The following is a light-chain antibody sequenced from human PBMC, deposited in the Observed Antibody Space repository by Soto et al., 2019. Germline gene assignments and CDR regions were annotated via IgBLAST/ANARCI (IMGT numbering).Light chain of an antibody. CDR3: SSYTSSSTLYV. V-gene: IGLV2-14*01. Sequence: ALTQPASVSGSPGQSITISCTVTSSDVGGYNYVSWYQQHPGKAPKLMIYDVSNRPSGVSNRFSGSKSGNTASLTISGLQAEDDADYYCSSYTSSSTLYVFGTGTKVTVL. CDR1: SSDVGGYNY. CDR2: DVS. J-gene: IGLJ1*01.